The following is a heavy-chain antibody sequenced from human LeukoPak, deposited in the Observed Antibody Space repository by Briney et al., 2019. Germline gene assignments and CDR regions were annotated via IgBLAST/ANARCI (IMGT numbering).Heavy chain of an antibody. J-gene: IGHJ4*02. V-gene: IGHV4-34*01. Sequence: PSETLSLTCAVYGGSFSGYYWSWIRQPPGKGLEWIGEINHSGSTNYNPSLKSRVTISVDTSKNQFSLKLSSVTAADTAVYYCVRGRAYYDSSGYSNWGQGTLVTVSS. CDR3: VRGRAYYDSSGYSN. D-gene: IGHD3-22*01. CDR1: GGSFSGYY. CDR2: INHSGST.